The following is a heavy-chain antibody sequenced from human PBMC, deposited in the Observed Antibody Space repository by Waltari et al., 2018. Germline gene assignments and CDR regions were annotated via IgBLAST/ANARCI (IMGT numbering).Heavy chain of an antibody. CDR2: IYPVDYET. V-gene: IGHV5-51*01. Sequence: EVQLVQSGAEVKKPGESLKISCKGSGYNFTSYWIGWVRQMPGKGLEWLGIIYPVDYETRYSPSFQGQVTISADKSINTAYLQWSSLKASDTAIYYCARCENYFDYWGQGTLVSVSS. J-gene: IGHJ4*02. CDR1: GYNFTSYW. CDR3: ARCENYFDY.